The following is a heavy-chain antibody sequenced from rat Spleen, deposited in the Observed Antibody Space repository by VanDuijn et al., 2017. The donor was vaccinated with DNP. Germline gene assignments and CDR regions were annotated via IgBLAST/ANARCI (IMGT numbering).Heavy chain of an antibody. CDR3: TKDLQWYAMDA. Sequence: EVQLVETGGGLVPPGRSLKLSCVASGFPFNTYWMFWIRQTPGKGLEWFASIHPDGSNTYCQDSVKGRFTISRDNAGNTVYLEMNSLRSEDTATYYCTKDLQWYAMDAWGQEASVTVSS. CDR1: GFPFNTYW. D-gene: IGHD1-1*01. CDR2: IHPDGSNT. V-gene: IGHV5-58*01. J-gene: IGHJ4*01.